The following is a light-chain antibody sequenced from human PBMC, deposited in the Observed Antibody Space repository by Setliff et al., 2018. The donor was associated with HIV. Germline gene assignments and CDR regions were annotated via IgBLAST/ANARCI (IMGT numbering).Light chain of an antibody. CDR1: SSDVGAYNY. V-gene: IGLV2-11*01. CDR2: DAT. CDR3: CSYAGSYTYI. J-gene: IGLJ1*01. Sequence: QSALTQPRSVSGSPGQSVTFSCTGSSSDVGAYNYVSWYQQHPGKAPKLMIYDATKRPSGVPDRFSGSKSGNTASLTISGLQAEDEADYYCCSYAGSYTYIFGSGTKVTVL.